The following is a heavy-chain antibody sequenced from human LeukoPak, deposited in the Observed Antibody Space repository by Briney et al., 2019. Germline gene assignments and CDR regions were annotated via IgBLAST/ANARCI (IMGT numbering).Heavy chain of an antibody. D-gene: IGHD2-2*01. Sequence: SETLSLTCTVSGGSITSYYWSWIRQPAGKGLEWIGRIYTSGSTNYNPSLKSRVTISVDTSKNQFSLKLSSVTAADTAVYYCARGGLKVPAARVSWFDPWGQGTLVTVSS. CDR2: IYTSGST. J-gene: IGHJ5*02. CDR3: ARGGLKVPAARVSWFDP. V-gene: IGHV4-4*07. CDR1: GGSITSYY.